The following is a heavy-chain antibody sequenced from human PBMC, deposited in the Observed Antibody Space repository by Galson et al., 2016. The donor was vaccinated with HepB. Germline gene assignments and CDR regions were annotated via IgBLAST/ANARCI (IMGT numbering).Heavy chain of an antibody. D-gene: IGHD1-7*01. J-gene: IGHJ5*02. CDR1: GGTFSSYA. CDR2: IIPIFGTA. Sequence: SVKVSCKASGGTFSSYAISWVRQAPGQGLEWMGKIIPIFGTANYAQKFQGRVTITADESTSTAYMELSSLRSEDTAVYYCARDHTGTTWRGFDPWGQGTLVTVSS. CDR3: ARDHTGTTWRGFDP. V-gene: IGHV1-69*13.